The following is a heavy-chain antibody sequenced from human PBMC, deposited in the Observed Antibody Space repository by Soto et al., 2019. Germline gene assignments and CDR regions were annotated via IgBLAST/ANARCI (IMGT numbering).Heavy chain of an antibody. D-gene: IGHD3-10*02. CDR2: IIPTFGRT. CDR3: ARDPLSSFAMDV. J-gene: IGHJ6*02. CDR1: GDTFSSYA. Sequence: ASVKVSCKASGDTFSSYAISWVRQAPGKGLEWMGRIIPTFGRTNYAQKFQGRLTISADDSTSTAYMELSSLLSEDTAVYYCARDPLSSFAMDVWGQGTTVTVSS. V-gene: IGHV1-69*13.